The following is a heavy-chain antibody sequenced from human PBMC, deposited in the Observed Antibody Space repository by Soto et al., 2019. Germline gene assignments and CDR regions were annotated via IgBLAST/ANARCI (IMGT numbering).Heavy chain of an antibody. Sequence: GKGLEWIGYIYYSGSTNYNPSLKSRVTISVDTSKNQFSLKLSSVTAADTAVYYCVRVPAGPANYQHGLDVWGQGTTV. CDR2: IYYSGST. V-gene: IGHV4-59*01. D-gene: IGHD2-2*01. CDR3: VRVPAGPANYQHGLDV. J-gene: IGHJ6*01.